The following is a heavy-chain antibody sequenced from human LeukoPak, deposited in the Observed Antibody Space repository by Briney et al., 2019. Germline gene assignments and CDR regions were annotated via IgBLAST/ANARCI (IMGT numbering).Heavy chain of an antibody. CDR1: GFTFNSYV. V-gene: IGHV3-64*04. CDR2: ISGSGEST. CDR3: ARQQDTTAPGY. Sequence: GGSLRLSCSASGFTFNSYVMHWVRQAPGKGLEWVSVISGSGESTIYADSVKGRFTISRDNSKNTLYLQMNSLRAEDTAVYYCARQQDTTAPGYWGQGTLVTVSS. D-gene: IGHD5-18*01. J-gene: IGHJ4*02.